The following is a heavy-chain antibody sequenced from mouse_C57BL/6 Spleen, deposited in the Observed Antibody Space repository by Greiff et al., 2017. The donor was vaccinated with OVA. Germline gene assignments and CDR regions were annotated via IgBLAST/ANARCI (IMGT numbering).Heavy chain of an antibody. Sequence: QVQLKQPGAELVKPGASVKLSCKASGYTFTSYWMHWVKQRPGQGLEWIGMIHPNSGSTNYNEKFKSKATLTVDKSSSTAYMQLSSLTSEDSAVYYCARKGVDYSNYGAMDYWGQGTSVTVSS. CDR2: IHPNSGST. V-gene: IGHV1-64*01. CDR1: GYTFTSYW. CDR3: ARKGVDYSNYGAMDY. J-gene: IGHJ4*01. D-gene: IGHD2-5*01.